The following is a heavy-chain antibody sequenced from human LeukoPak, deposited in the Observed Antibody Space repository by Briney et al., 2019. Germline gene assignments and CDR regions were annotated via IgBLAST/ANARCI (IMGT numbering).Heavy chain of an antibody. D-gene: IGHD5-24*01. Sequence: PSETLSLTCSVSGYSISRGNFWGWIRQPPGKGLEWIGTIYHSGATYYNPSLKSRVTISLDTSKNQFSLKLTSVTAADTAVYYCARVNGDAHNKPDYWGQGTLVTVSS. CDR1: GYSISRGNF. CDR3: ARVNGDAHNKPDY. J-gene: IGHJ4*02. CDR2: IYHSGAT. V-gene: IGHV4-38-2*02.